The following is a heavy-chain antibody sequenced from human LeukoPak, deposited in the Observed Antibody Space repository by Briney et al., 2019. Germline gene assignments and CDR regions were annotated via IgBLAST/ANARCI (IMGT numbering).Heavy chain of an antibody. J-gene: IGHJ3*02. CDR1: GYTFTSYD. Sequence: ASVKVSCKASGYTFTSYDINWVRQATGQGLEWMGWMNPNSGNTGYAQKFQGRVTMTRNTSISTAYMELSSLRSEDTAVYYCATSRYYYDSSGYEAPDAFDIWGQGTMVTVSS. CDR3: ATSRYYYDSSGYEAPDAFDI. D-gene: IGHD3-22*01. V-gene: IGHV1-8*01. CDR2: MNPNSGNT.